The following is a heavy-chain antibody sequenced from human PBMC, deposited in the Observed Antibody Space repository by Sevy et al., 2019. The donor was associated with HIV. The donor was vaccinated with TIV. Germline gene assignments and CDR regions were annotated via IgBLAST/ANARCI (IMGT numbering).Heavy chain of an antibody. D-gene: IGHD6-19*01. CDR2: ISGSGGST. CDR3: AKQYSSGWYHFDY. CDR1: GSTFSSYA. Sequence: GGSLRLSCAASGSTFSSYAMSWVRQAPGKGLEWVSAISGSGGSTYYADSVKGRFTISGDNSKNTLYLQMNSLRAEDTAVYYCAKQYSSGWYHFDYWGQGTLVTVSS. J-gene: IGHJ4*02. V-gene: IGHV3-23*01.